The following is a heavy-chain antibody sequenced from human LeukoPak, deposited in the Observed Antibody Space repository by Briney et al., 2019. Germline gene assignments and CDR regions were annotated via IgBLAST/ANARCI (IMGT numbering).Heavy chain of an antibody. D-gene: IGHD6-13*01. Sequence: NPSETLSLTCTVSGGSISSYYWSWIRQPAGKGLEWIGYIYYSGSTYYNPSLKSRVTISVDTSKNQFSLKLSSVTAADTAVYYCARAEGQQLVLWFDPWGQGTLVTVSS. J-gene: IGHJ5*02. CDR3: ARAEGQQLVLWFDP. CDR2: IYYSGST. CDR1: GGSISSYY. V-gene: IGHV4-59*06.